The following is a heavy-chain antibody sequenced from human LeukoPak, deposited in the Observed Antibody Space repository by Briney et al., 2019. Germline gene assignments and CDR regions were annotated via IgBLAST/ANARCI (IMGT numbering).Heavy chain of an antibody. J-gene: IGHJ6*02. V-gene: IGHV1-18*01. D-gene: IGHD3-10*01. CDR2: ISAYNGNT. Sequence: ASVKVSCKASGYTFTSYGISWVRQAPGQGLEWMGWISAYNGNTNYAQKLQGRVTMTTDTSTSTAYMELRSLRSDDTAVYYCASPSLLWFGDDYCYYGMDVWGQGTTVTVSS. CDR3: ASPSLLWFGDDYCYYGMDV. CDR1: GYTFTSYG.